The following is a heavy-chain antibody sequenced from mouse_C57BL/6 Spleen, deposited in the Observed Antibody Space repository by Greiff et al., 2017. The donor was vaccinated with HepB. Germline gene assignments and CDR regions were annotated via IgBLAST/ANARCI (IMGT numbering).Heavy chain of an antibody. V-gene: IGHV1-61*01. CDR2: IYPSDSET. J-gene: IGHJ3*01. CDR3: ARRGSNWDGGFAY. D-gene: IGHD4-1*02. CDR1: GYTFTSYW. Sequence: QVQLQQSGAELVRPGSSVKLSCKASGYTFTSYWMDWVKQRPGQGLEWIGNIYPSDSETHYNQKFKDKATLTVDKSSSTAYMQLSSLTSEDSAVYYCARRGSNWDGGFAYWGQGTLVTVSA.